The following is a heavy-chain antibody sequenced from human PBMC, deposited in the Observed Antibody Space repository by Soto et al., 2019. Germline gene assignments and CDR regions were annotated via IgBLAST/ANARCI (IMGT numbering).Heavy chain of an antibody. J-gene: IGHJ5*02. Sequence: TSETLSLTCTVSGGSISSGWYYWSWIRQHPGKGLEWIGYIYYSGSTYYNPSLKSRVTISVDTSKNQFSLKLSSVTAADTAVYYCARVVDIVVVPAAIDWFDPWGQGTLVTVSS. CDR1: GGSISSGWYY. CDR3: ARVVDIVVVPAAIDWFDP. V-gene: IGHV4-31*03. CDR2: IYYSGST. D-gene: IGHD2-2*03.